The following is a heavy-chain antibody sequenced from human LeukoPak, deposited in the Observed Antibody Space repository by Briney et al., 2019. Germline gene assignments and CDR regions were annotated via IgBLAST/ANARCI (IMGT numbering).Heavy chain of an antibody. CDR1: GFTFI. J-gene: IGHJ3*02. CDR3: AKDKTTGGAFDI. D-gene: IGHD4-11*01. V-gene: IGHV3-33*06. Sequence: GGSLRLSCAASGFTFIMYWVRQAPGKGLEWVAVIWYGGSKKYYADSVKGRFTISRDNSKNTLYLQMNSLRAEDTAVYYCAKDKTTGGAFDIWGQGTMVTVSS. CDR2: IWYGGSKK.